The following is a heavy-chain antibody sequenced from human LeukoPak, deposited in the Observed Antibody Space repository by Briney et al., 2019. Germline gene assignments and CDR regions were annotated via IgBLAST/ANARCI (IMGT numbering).Heavy chain of an antibody. CDR1: GFTFSSYW. V-gene: IGHV3-7*01. CDR2: IKQDGSEK. D-gene: IGHD1-26*01. CDR3: ARDGEWELPNAFDI. Sequence: PGGSLRLSCAASGFTFSSYWMSWVRQAPGKGLEWVANIKQDGSEKYYVDSVNGRFTISRDKAKNSLYLQMNSLRAEDTAVYYCARDGEWELPNAFDIWGQGTMVTVSS. J-gene: IGHJ3*02.